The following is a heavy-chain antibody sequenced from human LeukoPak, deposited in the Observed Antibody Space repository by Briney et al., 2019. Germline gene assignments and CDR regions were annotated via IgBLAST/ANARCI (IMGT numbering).Heavy chain of an antibody. CDR3: ARDGTSTDDY. J-gene: IGHJ4*02. D-gene: IGHD2-2*01. CDR2: ISGNNDNP. V-gene: IGHV1-18*01. Sequence: ASVKVSCKASGYIFFSFGISWVRQAPGQGLEWIAWISGNNDNPNYGQKFQGRFTVTTDSSTSTAYMELRNLRSDDTAVYYCARDGTSTDDYWGQGTLVTVSS. CDR1: GYIFFSFG.